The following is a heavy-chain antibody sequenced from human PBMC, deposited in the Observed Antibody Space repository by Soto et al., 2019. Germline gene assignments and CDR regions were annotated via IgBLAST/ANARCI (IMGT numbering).Heavy chain of an antibody. D-gene: IGHD5-18*01. CDR2: IDPNSGAT. CDR1: GYILTGYS. V-gene: IGHV1-2*02. CDR3: ARGYGSSPNMELRFGMDV. Sequence: QVYLVQSGAEVRRPGASVKVSCTAFGYILTGYSLHWVRQAPGQGLEWMGWIDPNSGATNSAERFHGRGSMARDTSISAAYLELSSLRSDDTAVYYWARGYGSSPNMELRFGMDVWGQGTTISVSS. J-gene: IGHJ6*02.